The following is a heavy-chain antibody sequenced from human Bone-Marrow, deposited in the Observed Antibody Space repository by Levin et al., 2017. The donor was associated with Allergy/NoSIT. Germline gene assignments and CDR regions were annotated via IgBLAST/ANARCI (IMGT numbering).Heavy chain of an antibody. CDR2: ITSSGDST. J-gene: IGHJ4*02. D-gene: IGHD3-22*01. V-gene: IGHV3-48*02. CDR3: AKDPARGYYDSSGYSGDH. CDR1: GFTFRHYT. Sequence: ETLSLTCAASGFTFRHYTMNWVRQAPGKGLEWVSCITSSGDSTYYADSVKGRFTISRDNAKNSLYLQLNRLRDEDTAMYYCAKDPARGYYDSSGYSGDHWGQGTLVTVSS.